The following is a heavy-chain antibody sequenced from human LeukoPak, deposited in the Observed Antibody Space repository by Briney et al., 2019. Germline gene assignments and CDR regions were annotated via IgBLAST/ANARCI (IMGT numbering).Heavy chain of an antibody. J-gene: IGHJ4*02. Sequence: ASVKVSCKASGYTFTGYYMHWVRQAPGQGLEWMGWINPNSGGTNYAQKFQGRVTMTRDTSISTAYMELSRLRSDDTAVYYCATINTVVTLFDYWGQGTLVTVSS. CDR3: ATINTVVTLFDY. D-gene: IGHD4-23*01. CDR1: GYTFTGYY. CDR2: INPNSGGT. V-gene: IGHV1-2*02.